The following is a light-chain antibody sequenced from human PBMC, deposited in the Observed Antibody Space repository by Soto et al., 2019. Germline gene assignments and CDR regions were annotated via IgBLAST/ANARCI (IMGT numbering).Light chain of an antibody. CDR3: QQYNNWPPYT. V-gene: IGKV3-15*01. CDR1: QSVGSN. CDR2: GAS. J-gene: IGKJ2*01. Sequence: DILMTQSPATLSVSPGESATLSCRASQSVGSNLAWFQQKRGQTPRLLIYGASTRVTGIPARFSGSGSGTEFTLTISSLQSEDFAVYYCQQYNNWPPYTFGQGTKLEIK.